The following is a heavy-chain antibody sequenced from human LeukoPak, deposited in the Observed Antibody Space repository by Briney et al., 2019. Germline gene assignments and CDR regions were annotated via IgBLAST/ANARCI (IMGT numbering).Heavy chain of an antibody. J-gene: IGHJ4*02. Sequence: GGSLRLSCAASGFTFSDHYMDWVRQAPGKGLEWVGRIRNKANSYTTEYAASVKGRFIISRDDSKNSLYLRMNNLKTEDTGVYYCARVGIVGATGYFDNWGQGTLVTVSS. V-gene: IGHV3-72*01. D-gene: IGHD1-26*01. CDR2: IRNKANSYTT. CDR3: ARVGIVGATGYFDN. CDR1: GFTFSDHY.